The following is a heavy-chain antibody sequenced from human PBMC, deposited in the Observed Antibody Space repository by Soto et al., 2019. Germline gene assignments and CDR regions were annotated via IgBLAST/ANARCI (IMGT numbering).Heavy chain of an antibody. J-gene: IGHJ6*02. CDR1: GGSISSYY. D-gene: IGHD4-17*01. CDR3: ARDCDYGGNSSYYYGMDV. CDR2: IYYSGST. V-gene: IGHV4-59*01. Sequence: SETLSLTCTVSGGSISSYYWSWIRQPPGKGLEWIGYIYYSGSTNYNPSLKSRVAISVDTSKNQFSLKLSSVTAADTAVYYCARDCDYGGNSSYYYGMDVWGQGTTVTV.